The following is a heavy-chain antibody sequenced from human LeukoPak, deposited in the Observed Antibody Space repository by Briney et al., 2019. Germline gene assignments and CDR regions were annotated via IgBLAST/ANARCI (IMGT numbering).Heavy chain of an antibody. CDR2: IYDSGST. D-gene: IGHD1-14*01. CDR1: GGSISYYY. J-gene: IGHJ4*02. Sequence: SETLSLTCTVSGGSISYYYWSWIRQPPGKGLEWIGYIYDSGSTNYNPSLKSRVTISVDTSKNQFSLKLSSVTAADTAVFYCARGRHAEPYYFDYWGQGTLVTVSS. CDR3: ARGRHAEPYYFDY. V-gene: IGHV4-4*09.